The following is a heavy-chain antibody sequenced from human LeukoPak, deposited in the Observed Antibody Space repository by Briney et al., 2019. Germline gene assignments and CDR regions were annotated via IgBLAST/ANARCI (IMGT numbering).Heavy chain of an antibody. V-gene: IGHV4-59*01. D-gene: IGHD5-24*01. J-gene: IGHJ4*02. Sequence: PSETLSLTCTVSGGSISSYYWSWIRQPPGKGLEWIGYIYYSGSTNYNPSFKSRVTISVDTSKNQFSLKLSSVTVADTAVYYCAREHRMALDYWGEGTLVTVSS. CDR3: AREHRMALDY. CDR2: IYYSGST. CDR1: GGSISSYY.